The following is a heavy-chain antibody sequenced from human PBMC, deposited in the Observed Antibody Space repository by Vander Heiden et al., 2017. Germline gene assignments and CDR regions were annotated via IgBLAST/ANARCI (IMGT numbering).Heavy chain of an antibody. CDR2: IDWEDDK. Sequence: STSGMCVSWIRQPPGKALEWLALIDWEDDKYYSTSLKTRLTISKDTSKNQVVLTMTNMDPVDTATYYCARINLVVPSSWPPYGMDVWGQGTTVTVPS. CDR3: ARINLVVPSSWPPYGMDV. V-gene: IGHV2-70*01. CDR1: STSGMC. J-gene: IGHJ6*02. D-gene: IGHD2-2*01.